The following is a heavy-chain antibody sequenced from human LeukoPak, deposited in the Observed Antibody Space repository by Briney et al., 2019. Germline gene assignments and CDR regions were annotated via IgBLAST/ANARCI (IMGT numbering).Heavy chain of an antibody. CDR2: FHPEDGET. CDR1: GYTLSQLS. V-gene: IGHV1-24*01. CDR3: AATPTMTMIVVNILRFDS. D-gene: IGHD3-22*01. Sequence: ASVKVSCKVSGYTLSQLSIHWVRQAPGKGLEWMGGFHPEDGETKYAQKFQGRVTMTEDTSTDTAYMDLRSLRPDDTAVYYCAATPTMTMIVVNILRFDSWGQGTLITVSS. J-gene: IGHJ4*02.